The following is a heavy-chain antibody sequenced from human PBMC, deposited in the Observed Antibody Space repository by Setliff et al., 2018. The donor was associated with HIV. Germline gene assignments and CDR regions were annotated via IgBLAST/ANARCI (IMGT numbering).Heavy chain of an antibody. CDR1: GGSISSRSYY. Sequence: SETLSLTCTVSGGSISSRSYYWGWIRQPPGKGLEWIGSIYYSGNSNFNPSLKSRVTISRDPSKNQFSLNLKSVTAADAAVYYCARVPSCADAWCYMYYYYYYGMDVWGQGTTVTVSS. CDR3: ARVPSCADAWCYMYYYYYYGMDV. V-gene: IGHV4-39*07. D-gene: IGHD2-8*02. CDR2: IYYSGNS. J-gene: IGHJ6*02.